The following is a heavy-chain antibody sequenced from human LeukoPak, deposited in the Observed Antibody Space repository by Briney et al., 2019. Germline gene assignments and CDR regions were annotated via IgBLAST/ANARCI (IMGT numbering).Heavy chain of an antibody. CDR2: IKYDGREK. CDR3: ARRLGGGY. V-gene: IGHV3-7*02. J-gene: IGHJ4*02. D-gene: IGHD3-16*01. Sequence: GGSLRLSCAASGFTSSNAWMTWVPHAPAKGLEWVANIKYDGREKNYVDSVKGRSTISRDSANNSLYLQMNSLSAEHTALYYCARRLGGGYWGQGTQVTVSS. CDR1: GFTSSNAW.